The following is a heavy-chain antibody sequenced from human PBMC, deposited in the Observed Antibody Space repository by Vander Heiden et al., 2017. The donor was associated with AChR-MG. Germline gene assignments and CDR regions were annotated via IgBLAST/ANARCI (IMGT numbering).Heavy chain of an antibody. CDR3: AKGPVPEWLLYRYFNY. CDR2: ISNSGSST. J-gene: IGHJ4*02. Sequence: EVQLLESGGGLVQPGGSLRLSCSASGFTFTRYAMSWVRQAPGKGLEWVSGISNSGSSTYYADSVKGRFTISRDNSKNTLYLQMNSLRAEDTAIYYCAKGPVPEWLLYRYFNYWGQGTLVTVSS. D-gene: IGHD3-3*01. V-gene: IGHV3-23*01. CDR1: GFTFTRYA.